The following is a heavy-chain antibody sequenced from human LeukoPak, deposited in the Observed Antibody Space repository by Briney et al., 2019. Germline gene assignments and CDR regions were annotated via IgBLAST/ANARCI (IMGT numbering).Heavy chain of an antibody. CDR2: MNPNSGNT. Sequence: ASVKVSCKASGYTFTSYDINWVRQATGQGLEWMGWMNPNSGNTGYAQKFQGRVTMTRNTSISTAYMELSSLRSEDTAVYYCARSLMTTVTLDYWGQGTLVTVSS. CDR3: ARSLMTTVTLDY. D-gene: IGHD4-17*01. J-gene: IGHJ4*02. V-gene: IGHV1-8*01. CDR1: GYTFTSYD.